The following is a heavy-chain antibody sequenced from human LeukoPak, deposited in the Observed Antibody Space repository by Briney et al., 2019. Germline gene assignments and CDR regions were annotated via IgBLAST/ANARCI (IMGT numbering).Heavy chain of an antibody. J-gene: IGHJ4*02. CDR1: GGSISSSSYY. D-gene: IGHD6-19*01. V-gene: IGHV4-61*02. Sequence: PSETLSLTCTVSGGSISSSSYYWSWIRQPAGKGLEWIGRMYISGETNYNPSLKSRVTVSLDTSKNHFSLKLNSVTAADTAVYFCASGIQGAGNNYWGQGILVTVSS. CDR3: ASGIQGAGNNY. CDR2: MYISGET.